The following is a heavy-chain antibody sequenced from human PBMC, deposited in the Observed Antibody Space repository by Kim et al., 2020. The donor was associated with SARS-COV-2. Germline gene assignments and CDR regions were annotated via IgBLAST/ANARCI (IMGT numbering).Heavy chain of an antibody. CDR3: ARVSGGYGDLHFDY. D-gene: IGHD4-17*01. J-gene: IGHJ4*02. CDR2: IYYSGST. Sequence: SETLYLTCTVSGGSISSYYWSWIRQPPGKGLEWIGYIYYSGSTNYNPSLKSRVTISVDTSKNQFSLKLSSVTAADTAVYYCARVSGGYGDLHFDYWGQGT. V-gene: IGHV4-59*13. CDR1: GGSISSYY.